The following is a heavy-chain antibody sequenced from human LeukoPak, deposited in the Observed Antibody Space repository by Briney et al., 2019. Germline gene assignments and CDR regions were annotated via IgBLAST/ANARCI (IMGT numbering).Heavy chain of an antibody. Sequence: GGSLRLSCAASGFTVSSYGMHWVRQAPGKGLEWVSFIRYDGSNKYYADSVKGRFTISRDNSKNTLYLQMNSLRAEDTAVYYCAKEEKDHDSSGYYPPFDYWGQGTLVTVSS. J-gene: IGHJ4*02. CDR3: AKEEKDHDSSGYYPPFDY. CDR1: GFTVSSYG. V-gene: IGHV3-30*02. D-gene: IGHD3-22*01. CDR2: IRYDGSNK.